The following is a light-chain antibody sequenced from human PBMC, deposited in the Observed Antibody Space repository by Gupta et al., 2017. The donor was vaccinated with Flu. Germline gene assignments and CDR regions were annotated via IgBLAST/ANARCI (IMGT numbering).Light chain of an antibody. Sequence: VTISCTGSSSNIGAGYDVHWYQQLPGTAPKVLIYGSSNRPSGVPERFFGSKSGMSASLAITGLQAEDEGDYYCQSYDTSLSGWVFGGGTKVTAL. J-gene: IGLJ3*02. CDR1: SSNIGAGYD. V-gene: IGLV1-40*01. CDR2: GSS. CDR3: QSYDTSLSGWV.